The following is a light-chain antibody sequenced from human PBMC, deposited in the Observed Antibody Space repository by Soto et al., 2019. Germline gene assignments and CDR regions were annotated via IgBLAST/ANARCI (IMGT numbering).Light chain of an antibody. CDR2: GVS. CDR3: QQRSKWPLT. J-gene: IGKJ4*01. Sequence: EIVLTQSSATLSLSPGERATLSCRASQSVTSNALAWYQQKPGQAPRLLIYGVSSRATGIPDRFSGSGSGTDFNLTISSLEPEDFAVYYCQQRSKWPLTFGGGTKVEIK. V-gene: IGKV3-11*01. CDR1: QSVTSN.